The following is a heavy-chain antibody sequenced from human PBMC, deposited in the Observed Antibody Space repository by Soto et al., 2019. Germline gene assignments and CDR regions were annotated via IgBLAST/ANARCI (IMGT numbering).Heavy chain of an antibody. J-gene: IGHJ5*02. CDR1: GFTFSTYA. CDR2: ITDRSDYI. CDR3: ASTVCSSTSCYNP. Sequence: GGSLRLSCAASGFTFSTYAMNWVRQAPGKGLEWVSSITDRSDYIYYADSLKGRFTISRDNSKNSLYLQMNSLRAEDTAVYYCASTVCSSTSCYNPWGQGSLVAVSS. V-gene: IGHV3-21*01. D-gene: IGHD2-2*02.